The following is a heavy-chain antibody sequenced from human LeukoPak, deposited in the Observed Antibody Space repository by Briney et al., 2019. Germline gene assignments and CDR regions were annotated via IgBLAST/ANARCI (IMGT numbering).Heavy chain of an antibody. V-gene: IGHV3-23*01. CDR3: AKGYFGSGSYYNPYFDY. Sequence: GGSLRLSCVASRFTFKSYAMNWVRQAPGKGLEWVSGITNGGTAHYGDSVKGRFTISRDNSKSSLYLQMNTLSAEDTAVYYCAKGYFGSGSYYNPYFDYWGQGTLVTVSS. J-gene: IGHJ4*02. CDR1: RFTFKSYA. CDR2: ITNGGTA. D-gene: IGHD3-10*01.